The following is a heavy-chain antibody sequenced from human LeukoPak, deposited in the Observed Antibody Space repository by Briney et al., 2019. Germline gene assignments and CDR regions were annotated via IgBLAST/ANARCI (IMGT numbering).Heavy chain of an antibody. D-gene: IGHD2-2*01. Sequence: ASVKVSCKASGYTFSGNFIHWVRQAPGLGLEWMGWINPNTGGTNSAEKFQGRVTLTRDTSLTTAYMELTSLRSDDTAVYYCARGPPAYPCTTTRCYPEVDYWGQGTLVTVSS. J-gene: IGHJ4*02. CDR2: INPNTGGT. CDR3: ARGPPAYPCTTTRCYPEVDY. V-gene: IGHV1-2*02. CDR1: GYTFSGNF.